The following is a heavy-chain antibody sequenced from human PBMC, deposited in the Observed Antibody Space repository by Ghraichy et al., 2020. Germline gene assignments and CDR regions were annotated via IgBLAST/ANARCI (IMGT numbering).Heavy chain of an antibody. J-gene: IGHJ4*02. V-gene: IGHV4-39*01. CDR2: IYNTGSA. CDR3: ARHVDTGSGRGYYDY. Sequence: SETLSLTCTVSGDSISTSTYYWGWIRKPPGKGLEWIGSIYNTGSAFHNHALKSRVTISVDTSKNHFSLKLSSVTAADTAIYYCARHVDTGSGRGYYDYWGQGTLVTVS. CDR1: GDSISTSTYY. D-gene: IGHD6-19*01.